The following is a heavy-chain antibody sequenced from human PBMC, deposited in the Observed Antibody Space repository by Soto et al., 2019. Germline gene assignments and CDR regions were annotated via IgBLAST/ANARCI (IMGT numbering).Heavy chain of an antibody. V-gene: IGHV3-30*03. J-gene: IGHJ6*02. CDR1: GFTFSRYG. D-gene: IGHD3-3*01. CDR2: IPYDGSTR. Sequence: GGSLRLSCAASGFTFSRYGMHWVRQAPGKGLEWVAVIPYDGSTRYYADSVKGRFTISRDNSKNTLYLQMNSLRAEDTAVYYCATPYYDFWSGYYDGMDVWGQGTTVTVSS. CDR3: ATPYYDFWSGYYDGMDV.